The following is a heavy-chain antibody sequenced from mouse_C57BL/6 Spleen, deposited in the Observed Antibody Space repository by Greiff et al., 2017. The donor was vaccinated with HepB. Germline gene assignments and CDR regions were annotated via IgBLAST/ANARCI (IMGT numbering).Heavy chain of an antibody. Sequence: EVKLQVSGAELVKPGASVKLSCTASGFYIKDYDMHWVKKRKEQGLEWIGRIDPEDGETKCAPKFQGKATITADTSSNKAYLQLSSLTSEDTSVYYCAREAWFAYWGQGTLVTVSA. CDR2: IDPEDGET. J-gene: IGHJ3*01. CDR1: GFYIKDYD. V-gene: IGHV14-2*01. CDR3: AREAWFAY.